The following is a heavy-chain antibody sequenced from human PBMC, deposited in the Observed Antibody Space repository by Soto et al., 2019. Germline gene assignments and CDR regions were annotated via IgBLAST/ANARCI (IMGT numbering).Heavy chain of an antibody. V-gene: IGHV1-3*01. CDR2: VNAGYGNT. Sequence: ASVKVSCKASGYTFSSYAMHWVRQAPGQRLEWMGWVNAGYGNTKSSQKFQDRVTISRDTSASTAYMELTSLRSEDTAVYYCARDTGDGTFDFWGQGILVIVSS. CDR3: ARDTGDGTFDF. J-gene: IGHJ4*02. D-gene: IGHD7-27*01. CDR1: GYTFSSYA.